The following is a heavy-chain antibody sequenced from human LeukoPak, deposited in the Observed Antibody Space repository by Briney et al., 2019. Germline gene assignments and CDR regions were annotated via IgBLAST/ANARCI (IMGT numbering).Heavy chain of an antibody. Sequence: PSETLSLTCTVSGGSVSSYFWSWIRQPPGKGLEWIVYFYYSVSTNYTPSLNSRVTISVDPSKTHFSLRLSSVTAADTAVYYCARHLGPGWHAMDVWGQGTTVTVSS. V-gene: IGHV4-59*08. J-gene: IGHJ6*02. CDR2: FYYSVST. D-gene: IGHD2-15*01. CDR3: ARHLGPGWHAMDV. CDR1: GGSVSSYF.